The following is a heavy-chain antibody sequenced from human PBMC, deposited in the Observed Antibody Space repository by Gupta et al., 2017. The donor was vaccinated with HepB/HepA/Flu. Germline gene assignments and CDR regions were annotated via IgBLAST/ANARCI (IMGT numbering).Heavy chain of an antibody. CDR2: ISSSSSYI. D-gene: IGHD6-13*01. V-gene: IGHV3-21*01. CDR3: ARDLVALAAAGSPLTTEGTSLYYYYMDV. Sequence: EVQLVESGGGLVKPGGSLRLSCAASGFTFSSYSMNWVRQAPAPGLEWVSSISSSSSYIYYADSVKGRFTISRDNAKNSLYLQMNSLRAEDTAVYYCARDLVALAAAGSPLTTEGTSLYYYYMDVWGKGTTVTVSS. J-gene: IGHJ6*03. CDR1: GFTFSSYS.